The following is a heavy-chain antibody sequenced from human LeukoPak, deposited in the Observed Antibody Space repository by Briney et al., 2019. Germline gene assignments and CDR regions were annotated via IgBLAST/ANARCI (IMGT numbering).Heavy chain of an antibody. CDR2: INAGNGNT. D-gene: IGHD3-10*01. CDR3: ARDKAMVRGVPFDY. Sequence: ASVKVSCKASGYTFTSYAMHWVRQAPGQRLEWMGWINAGNGNTKYSQKFQGRVTITRDTSASTAYMELSSLRSEDTAVYYCARDKAMVRGVPFDYWGQGTLVTVSS. CDR1: GYTFTSYA. J-gene: IGHJ4*02. V-gene: IGHV1-3*01.